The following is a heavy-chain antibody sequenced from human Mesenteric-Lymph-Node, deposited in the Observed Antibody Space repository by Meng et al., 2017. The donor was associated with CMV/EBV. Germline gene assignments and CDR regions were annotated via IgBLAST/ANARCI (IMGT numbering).Heavy chain of an antibody. CDR1: GFTFSSYW. J-gene: IGHJ3*01. CDR3: ARDPSATSNSGAFDF. V-gene: IGHV3-7*01. CDR2: IKRDGSDK. D-gene: IGHD2-2*01. Sequence: GESLKISCAASGFTFSSYWMSWVRQAPGKGLEWVANIKRDGSDKYYVDSVKGRFTISRDNAKNSLSLQMNSLRAEDTAIYYCARDPSATSNSGAFDFWGQGTLVTVSS.